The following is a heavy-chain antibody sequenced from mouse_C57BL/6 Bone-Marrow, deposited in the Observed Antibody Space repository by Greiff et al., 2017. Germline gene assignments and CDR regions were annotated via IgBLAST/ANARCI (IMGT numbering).Heavy chain of an antibody. CDR2: ISPGSGNT. CDR3: ARGTNYFDY. Sequence: QVHVKQSGAELVRPGASVKLSCKASGYTFTDYCINWVKQRPGQGLEWIAWISPGSGNTYYNEKFKGKATLTAEKSSSTAYMQLSSLTSEDAAVYFCARGTNYFDYWGQGTTLTVSS. J-gene: IGHJ2*01. D-gene: IGHD3-3*01. CDR1: GYTFTDYC. V-gene: IGHV1-76*01.